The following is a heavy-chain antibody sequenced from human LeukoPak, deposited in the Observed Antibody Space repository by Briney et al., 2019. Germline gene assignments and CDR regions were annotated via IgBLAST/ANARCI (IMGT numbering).Heavy chain of an antibody. D-gene: IGHD5-18*01. CDR1: GFTFSSYS. CDR3: ARGEDTAMVTGGYNWFDP. Sequence: GGSLRLSCAASGFTFSSYSMNWVRQAPGRGLEWVSCISSSSSYIYYADSVKGRFTISRDNAKNSLYLQMNSLRAEDTAVYYCARGEDTAMVTGGYNWFDPWGQGTLVTVSS. V-gene: IGHV3-21*01. J-gene: IGHJ5*02. CDR2: ISSSSSYI.